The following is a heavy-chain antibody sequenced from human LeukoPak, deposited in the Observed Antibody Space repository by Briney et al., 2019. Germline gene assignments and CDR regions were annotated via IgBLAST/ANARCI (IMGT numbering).Heavy chain of an antibody. V-gene: IGHV1-69*04. D-gene: IGHD5-24*01. CDR2: IIPILGIA. CDR1: GGTFSSYA. CDR3: ARARFGYNRGPFDY. J-gene: IGHJ4*02. Sequence: ASVKVSRKASGGTFSSYAISWVRQAPGQGLEWMGRIIPILGIANYAQKFQGRVTITADKSTSTAYMELSSLRSEDTAVYYCARARFGYNRGPFDYWGQGILVTVSS.